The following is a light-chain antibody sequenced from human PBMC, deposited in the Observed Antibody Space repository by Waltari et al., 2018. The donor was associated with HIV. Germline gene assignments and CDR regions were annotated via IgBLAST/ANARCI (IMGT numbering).Light chain of an antibody. CDR2: AAS. CDR3: QQSFATPRT. J-gene: IGKJ1*01. Sequence: DIQMTQSPSSLSASVGDRITITCRAIQSISTSLNWYQQKPGKAPNVLIHAASSLQSGVPSRFSGSGSGTDFTLTISSLQPEDFATYYCQQSFATPRTFGQGTKVEIK. CDR1: QSISTS. V-gene: IGKV1-39*01.